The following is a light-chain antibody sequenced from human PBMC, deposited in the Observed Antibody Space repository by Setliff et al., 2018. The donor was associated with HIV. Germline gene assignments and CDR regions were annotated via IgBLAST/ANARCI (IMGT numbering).Light chain of an antibody. Sequence: QSALTQPRSVSGSPGQSVTISCTGTIRDVCGYEYVSWYQHHPGKAPKLIINDVNKRPSGVPDRFSGSKSGNTASLTISGLQAEDEADYYCCSYAGSYTSLYVFGSGTKVTVL. V-gene: IGLV2-11*01. CDR3: CSYAGSYTSLYV. CDR1: IRDVCGYEY. J-gene: IGLJ1*01. CDR2: DVN.